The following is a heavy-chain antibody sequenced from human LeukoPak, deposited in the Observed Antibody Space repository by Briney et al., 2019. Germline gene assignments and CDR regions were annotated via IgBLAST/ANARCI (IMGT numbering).Heavy chain of an antibody. J-gene: IGHJ4*02. V-gene: IGHV3-15*01. CDR2: IKSKTDGGTT. Sequence: GESLRLSCAASGFTFNDAWMSWVRQAPGKGLEWVGRIKSKTDGGTTDYAAPVKGRFTISRDDSKNMVYLQMNSLKTEDTAVYYCTTRKYYDSSGFDYWGQGILVTVSS. CDR3: TTRKYYDSSGFDY. D-gene: IGHD3-22*01. CDR1: GFTFNDAW.